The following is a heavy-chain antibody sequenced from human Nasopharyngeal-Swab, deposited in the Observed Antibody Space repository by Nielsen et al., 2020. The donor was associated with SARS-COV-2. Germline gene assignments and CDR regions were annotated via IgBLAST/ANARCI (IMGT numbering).Heavy chain of an antibody. CDR1: GFTLKNYA. CDR3: AKDLAIATRPLYYFDY. J-gene: IGHJ4*02. D-gene: IGHD6-6*01. CDR2: INWNGDYV. Sequence: SLKISCVASGFTLKNYAMSWVRQAPGKGLEWVSSINWNGDYVVYADSVKGRFTVSRDNAKNSLFLQMNSLRTEDTALYYCAKDLAIATRPLYYFDYWGQGSLVTVSS. V-gene: IGHV3-9*01.